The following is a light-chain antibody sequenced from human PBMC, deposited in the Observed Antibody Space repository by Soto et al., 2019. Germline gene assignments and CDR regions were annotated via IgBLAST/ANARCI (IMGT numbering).Light chain of an antibody. Sequence: QSVLTQPPSVSGAPGQRVTISCTGSSSXIGAGYNVHWYQQVPGTAPKLLIYGDSNRPSGVPDRFSGSKSGTSASLAITGXQAXXXAXXYCQSYDSSLSGWLFGGGTKVTVL. J-gene: IGLJ3*02. CDR3: QSYDSSLSGWL. V-gene: IGLV1-40*01. CDR1: SSXIGAGYN. CDR2: GDS.